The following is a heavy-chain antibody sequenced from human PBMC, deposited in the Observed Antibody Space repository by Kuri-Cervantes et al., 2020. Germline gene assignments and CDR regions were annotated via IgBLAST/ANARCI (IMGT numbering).Heavy chain of an antibody. V-gene: IGHV3-66*01. D-gene: IGHD6-19*01. CDR1: GFTVSSNY. CDR3: ARVGVYSSGWGGNYYYGMDV. Sequence: GGSLRLSCAASGFTVSSNYMCWVRQAPGKGLEWVSVIYSGGSTYYADSVKGRFTISRDNSKNTLYLQMNSLRAEDTAVYYCARVGVYSSGWGGNYYYGMDVWGQGTTVTVSS. CDR2: IYSGGST. J-gene: IGHJ6*02.